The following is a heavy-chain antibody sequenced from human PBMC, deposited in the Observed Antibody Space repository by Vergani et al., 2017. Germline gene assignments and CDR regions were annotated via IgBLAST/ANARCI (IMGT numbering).Heavy chain of an antibody. V-gene: IGHV3-30-3*01. D-gene: IGHD4-17*01. CDR2: ISYDGSNK. Sequence: VQLVESGGGVVQPGRSLRLSCAASGFTFSSYAMHWVRQAPGKGLEWVAVISYDGSNKYYADSVKGRFTTSRDNSKNTLYLQMNSLRAEDTAVYYCARGASGDYVSSFDYWGQGTLVTVSS. J-gene: IGHJ4*02. CDR3: ARGASGDYVSSFDY. CDR1: GFTFSSYA.